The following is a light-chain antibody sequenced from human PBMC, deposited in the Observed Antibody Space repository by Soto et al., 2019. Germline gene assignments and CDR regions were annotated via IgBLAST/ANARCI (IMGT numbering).Light chain of an antibody. CDR2: DAS. V-gene: IGKV3-11*01. CDR3: QQYHISPRT. Sequence: EIVLTQSPVTLSLSPGERATLSCRASQSVSSYLAWYQQKPGQAPRLLIFDASNRATGIPARFSGSGSGTDFTLTISSLEPEDFAVYYCQQYHISPRTFGQGTKLEIK. CDR1: QSVSSY. J-gene: IGKJ2*01.